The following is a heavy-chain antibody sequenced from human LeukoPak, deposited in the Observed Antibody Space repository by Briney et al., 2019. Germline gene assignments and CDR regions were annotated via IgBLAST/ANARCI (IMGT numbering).Heavy chain of an antibody. J-gene: IGHJ6*03. V-gene: IGHV3-21*01. Sequence: GGSLRLSCAASGFNFSPYSMNWPRQAPGKGLEWVSSFTSGDFVNFADALKGRFTISRDNAKSSLYLEMNSLRADDTAVYYCARGGFNMVRGVIIPSNSYFYYMDIWGKGTTVTVSS. D-gene: IGHD3-10*01. CDR1: GFNFSPYS. CDR2: FTSGDFV. CDR3: ARGGFNMVRGVIIPSNSYFYYMDI.